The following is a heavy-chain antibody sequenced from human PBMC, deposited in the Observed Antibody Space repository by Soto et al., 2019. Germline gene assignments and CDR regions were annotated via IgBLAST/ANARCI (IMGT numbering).Heavy chain of an antibody. Sequence: GASVKVSCKASGYTFTRYGISWVRQAPGQGLEWMGWISAYNGNTNYAQKLQGRVTMTTDTSTSTAYMELRSLRSDDTAVYYCARPPWYYYDSSGYYPFDYWGQGTLVTVSS. CDR2: ISAYNGNT. D-gene: IGHD3-22*01. V-gene: IGHV1-18*01. CDR1: GYTFTRYG. CDR3: ARPPWYYYDSSGYYPFDY. J-gene: IGHJ4*02.